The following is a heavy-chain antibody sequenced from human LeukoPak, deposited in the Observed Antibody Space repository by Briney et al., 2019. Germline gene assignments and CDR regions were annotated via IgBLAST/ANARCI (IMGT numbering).Heavy chain of an antibody. CDR3: AIYDSSPY. CDR1: GFTFSSYG. CDR2: IQYDGSNK. J-gene: IGHJ4*02. D-gene: IGHD3-22*01. V-gene: IGHV3-30*02. Sequence: GGSLRLSCAASGFTFSSYGMHWVRQAPGKGLEWVAFIQYDGSNKYYADSVKGRFTISRDDSKNTLYLQVNSLRAEDTAIYYCAIYDSSPYWGQGTLVTVSS.